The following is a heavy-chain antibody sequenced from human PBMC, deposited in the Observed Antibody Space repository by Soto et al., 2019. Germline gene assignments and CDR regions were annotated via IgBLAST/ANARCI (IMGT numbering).Heavy chain of an antibody. V-gene: IGHV4-4*07. D-gene: IGHD1-1*01. Sequence: ETLSLTCAVSGASVRSYHWSWIRQAAGKGLEWIGRVQMSGTTNYNPSLKTRVTMPLDTSKNEVSLRMTSVTAADTAVYFCAKDRSTMRWFDPWGQGILVTVS. CDR3: AKDRSTMRWFDP. CDR2: VQMSGTT. CDR1: GASVRSYH. J-gene: IGHJ5*02.